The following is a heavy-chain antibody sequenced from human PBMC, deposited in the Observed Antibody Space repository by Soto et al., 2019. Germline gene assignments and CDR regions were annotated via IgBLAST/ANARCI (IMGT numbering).Heavy chain of an antibody. CDR1: GFTFSIYS. CDR3: ARGDVGDYYGMDV. CDR2: ISSRSSYI. V-gene: IGHV3-21*01. Sequence: EVQLVESGGGLVKPGGSLRLSCAASGFTFSIYSMNWVRQAPGKGLEWVSSISSRSSYIYYADSVKGRFTISRDNXKNSLYMKMNSRSAEDTAVYYCARGDVGDYYGMDVWGQGTTVTVSS. J-gene: IGHJ6*02. D-gene: IGHD3-16*01.